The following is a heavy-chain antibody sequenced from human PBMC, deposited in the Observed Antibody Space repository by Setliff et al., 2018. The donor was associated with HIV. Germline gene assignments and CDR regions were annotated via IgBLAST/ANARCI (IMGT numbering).Heavy chain of an antibody. V-gene: IGHV3-33*01. CDR1: GFTFRSYG. Sequence: GGSLRLSCAASGFTFRSYGMHWVRQAPGKGLEWVAVIWYDGSNKYYADSVKGRFSLSGDYSKNTVSLQMNSLRAEDTAVYYCARPYSTSSWFFDYWGQGTLVTVSS. J-gene: IGHJ4*02. CDR3: ARPYSTSSWFFDY. D-gene: IGHD6-6*01. CDR2: IWYDGSNK.